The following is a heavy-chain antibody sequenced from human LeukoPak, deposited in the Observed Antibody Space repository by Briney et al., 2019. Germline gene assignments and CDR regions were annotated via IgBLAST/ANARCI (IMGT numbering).Heavy chain of an antibody. CDR1: GFTFSSYN. J-gene: IGHJ4*02. CDR2: TTSSSSYI. D-gene: IGHD2-15*01. CDR3: AKWGCSGSDCYPFAY. Sequence: GGSLRLSCAASGFTFSSYNMNWVRQAPGQGLEWVSSTTSSSSYIYYADSVKGRFTISRDNAKNTLYLQMNSLRAEDTAVYYCAKWGCSGSDCYPFAYWGQGTLVTVSS. V-gene: IGHV3-21*04.